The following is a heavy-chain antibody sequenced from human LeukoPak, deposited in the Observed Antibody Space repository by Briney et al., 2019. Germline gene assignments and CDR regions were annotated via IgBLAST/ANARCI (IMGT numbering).Heavy chain of an antibody. CDR1: GYTFIDYY. CDR2: INVKSGAT. D-gene: IGHD6-19*01. CDR3: ARVGRESSTGWLDY. J-gene: IGHJ4*02. Sequence: ASVKVSCKASGYTFIDYYLNWVRQAPGQGPEWMGRINVKSGATDYAQKFQGRVTVTRDTSISTACMELSSLRSDDTAVYYCARVGRESSTGWLDYWGQGTLVTVSS. V-gene: IGHV1-2*06.